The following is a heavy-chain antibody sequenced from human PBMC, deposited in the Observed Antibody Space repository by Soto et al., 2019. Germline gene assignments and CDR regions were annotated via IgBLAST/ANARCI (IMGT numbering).Heavy chain of an antibody. V-gene: IGHV1-8*01. CDR2: MNPNSGNT. Sequence: QVQLVQSGAEVKKPGASVKVSCKASGYTFTSYDINWVRQATGQGLEYLGWMNPNSGNTGYVQKFQGRVTMTRDTSISTAYMELSSLRSEDTAVYYSARDNKYGDYSRWFVPCGQGTLVTVSS. CDR1: GYTFTSYD. D-gene: IGHD4-17*01. CDR3: ARDNKYGDYSRWFVP. J-gene: IGHJ5*02.